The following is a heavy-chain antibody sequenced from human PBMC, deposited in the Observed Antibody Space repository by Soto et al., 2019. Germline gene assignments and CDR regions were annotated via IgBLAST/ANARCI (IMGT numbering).Heavy chain of an antibody. CDR2: IYYSGST. CDR1: GGSISSSSYY. J-gene: IGHJ6*02. Sequence: SETLSLTCTVSGGSISSSSYYWGWIHQPPGKGLEWIGSIYYSGSTYYNPSLKSRVTISVDTSKNQFSLKLSSVTAADTAVYYFASLPLTAVAGLNYHYYGMDVWGQGTTVTVSS. D-gene: IGHD6-19*01. CDR3: ASLPLTAVAGLNYHYYGMDV. V-gene: IGHV4-39*01.